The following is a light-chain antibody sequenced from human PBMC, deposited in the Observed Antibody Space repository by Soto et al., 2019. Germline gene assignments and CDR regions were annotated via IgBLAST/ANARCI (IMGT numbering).Light chain of an antibody. CDR3: QQYNNWPPIT. V-gene: IGKV3-15*01. CDR2: GAS. Sequence: ELVMTQSPATLSLSPGERATLSCRGSQSVSSNLAWYQQKPGQAPRLLIYGASTRATGIPGRFSGSGSGTEFTPTISSLQSEDFAVYYCQQYNNWPPITCGQGTRLEIK. J-gene: IGKJ5*01. CDR1: QSVSSN.